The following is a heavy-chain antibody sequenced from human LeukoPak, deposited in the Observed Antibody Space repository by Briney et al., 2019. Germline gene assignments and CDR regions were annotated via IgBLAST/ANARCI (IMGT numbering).Heavy chain of an antibody. D-gene: IGHD1-7*01. V-gene: IGHV6-1*01. CDR1: GDSVSSNSAA. J-gene: IGHJ5*02. CDR3: AQERLLLELPTGFDP. CDR2: TYYRSKWYN. Sequence: SQTLSLTCAISGDSVSSNSAAWNWIRQSPSRGLEWLGRTYYRSKWYNDYAVSVKSRITINPDTSKNQFSLQLNSVTPEDTAVYYCAQERLLLELPTGFDPWGQGTLVTVSS.